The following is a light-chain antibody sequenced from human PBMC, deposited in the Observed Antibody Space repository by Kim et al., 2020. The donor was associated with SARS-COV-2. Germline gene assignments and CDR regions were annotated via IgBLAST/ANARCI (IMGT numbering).Light chain of an antibody. V-gene: IGLV1-51*01. CDR1: SSNIGNNY. J-gene: IGLJ2*01. CDR3: GTWDSSLSAVV. CDR2: DNN. Sequence: GQKVPISCSGSSSNIGNNYVSWHQQLPGTAPKLLIYDNNKRPSGIPDRFSGSKSGTSATLGITGLQTGDEADYYCGTWDSSLSAVVFGGGTQLTVL.